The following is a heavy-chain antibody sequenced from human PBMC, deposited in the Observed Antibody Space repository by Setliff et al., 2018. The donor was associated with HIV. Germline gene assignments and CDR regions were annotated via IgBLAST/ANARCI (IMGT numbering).Heavy chain of an antibody. V-gene: IGHV4-38-2*01. Sequence: SETLSLTCAVSGYSISSGSYWGWIRQPPGKGLEWIGSIYHSGNTYYNPSLKSRVTLSVDTSKNQFSLKLSSVTAADTAVYYCASSSPGYYDILTGYYEGYYFDYWGQGTLVTVSS. CDR3: ASSSPGYYDILTGYYEGYYFDY. J-gene: IGHJ4*02. D-gene: IGHD3-9*01. CDR1: GYSISSGSY. CDR2: IYHSGNT.